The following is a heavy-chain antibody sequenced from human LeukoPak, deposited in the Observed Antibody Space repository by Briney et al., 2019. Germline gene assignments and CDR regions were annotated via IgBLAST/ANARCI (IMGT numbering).Heavy chain of an antibody. D-gene: IGHD3-22*01. J-gene: IGHJ4*02. CDR2: INHSGST. CDR1: GGSISSSNW. Sequence: KPSGTLSLTCAVSGGSISSSNWWSWVRQPPGKGLEWIGEINHSGSTNYNPSLKSRVTISVDTSKNQFSLKLSSVTAADTAVYYCASRCRDRFKKGSGYWGQGTLVTVSS. CDR3: ASRCRDRFKKGSGY. V-gene: IGHV4-4*02.